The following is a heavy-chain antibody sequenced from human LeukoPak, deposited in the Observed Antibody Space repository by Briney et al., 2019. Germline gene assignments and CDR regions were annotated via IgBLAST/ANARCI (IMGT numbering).Heavy chain of an antibody. Sequence: SETLSLTCTVSGGSISSGSYYWSWIRQPAGKRLEWIGRVYTSGTSDYNPSLKSRVTMSVDTSKSQFSLQLISVTAADTAVYYSAIWSYNSVFHRLDYWGQGILVTVSS. CDR2: VYTSGTS. CDR1: GGSISSGSYY. D-gene: IGHD6-19*01. J-gene: IGHJ4*02. CDR3: AIWSYNSVFHRLDY. V-gene: IGHV4-61*02.